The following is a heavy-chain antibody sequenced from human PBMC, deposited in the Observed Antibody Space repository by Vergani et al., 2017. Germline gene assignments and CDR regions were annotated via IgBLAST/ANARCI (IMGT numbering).Heavy chain of an antibody. V-gene: IGHV4-39*07. D-gene: IGHD6-19*01. Sequence: QLQLQESGPGLVKPSETLSLTCSVSGGSITSSSFYWGWIRQPPGKGLEWIGEINHSGSTNYNPSLKSRVTISVDTSKNQFSLKLSSVTAADTAVYYCARAIAVAAPVGVGPNWFDPWGQGTLVTVSS. CDR2: INHSGST. CDR1: GGSITSSSFY. J-gene: IGHJ5*02. CDR3: ARAIAVAAPVGVGPNWFDP.